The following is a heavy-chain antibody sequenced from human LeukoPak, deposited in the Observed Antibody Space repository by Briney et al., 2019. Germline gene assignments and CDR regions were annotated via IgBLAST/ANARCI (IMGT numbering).Heavy chain of an antibody. CDR1: GYTFTRYD. CDR3: ARLGYASGRFDP. J-gene: IGHJ5*02. V-gene: IGHV1-8*01. Sequence: GASVKVSCWASGYTFTRYDINWVRQASGQGLEWMGWMSPNSGNTGSAQKFQGRVSMTRNTSIRTAYMELSSLRSEDTAVYYCARLGYASGRFDPWGQGTLVTVSS. D-gene: IGHD3-10*01. CDR2: MSPNSGNT.